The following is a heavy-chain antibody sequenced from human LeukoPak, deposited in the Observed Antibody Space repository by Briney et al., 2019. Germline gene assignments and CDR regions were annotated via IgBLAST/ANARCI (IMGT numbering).Heavy chain of an antibody. J-gene: IGHJ4*02. D-gene: IGHD2-2*01. Sequence: PGGSLRLSCAASGFTFSSYSMNWVRQAPGKGLEWVSSISSSSSYIYCADSVKGRFTISRDNAKNSLYLQMNSLRAEDTAVYYCARGWGYCSSTSCYLFDYWGQGTLVTVSS. CDR3: ARGWGYCSSTSCYLFDY. V-gene: IGHV3-21*01. CDR1: GFTFSSYS. CDR2: ISSSSSYI.